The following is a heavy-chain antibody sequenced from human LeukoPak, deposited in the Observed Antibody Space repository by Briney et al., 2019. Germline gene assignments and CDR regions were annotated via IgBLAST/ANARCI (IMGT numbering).Heavy chain of an antibody. CDR1: GFTFSSYS. V-gene: IGHV3-21*01. CDR2: ISSSSSYI. J-gene: IGHJ3*02. D-gene: IGHD5-24*01. Sequence: GGSLRLSCAASGFTFSSYSMNWVRQAPGKGLEWVSCISSSSSYIYYADSVKGRFTISRDNAKNSLYLQMNSLRAEDTAVYYCARGDFRWEMATTIAFDIWGQGTMVTVSS. CDR3: ARGDFRWEMATTIAFDI.